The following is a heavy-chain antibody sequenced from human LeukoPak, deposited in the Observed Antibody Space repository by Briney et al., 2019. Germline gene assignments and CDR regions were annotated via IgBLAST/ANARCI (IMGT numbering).Heavy chain of an antibody. Sequence: AGTLPLSCTASGVSFSIYDLSWIRQPPGKGLEWIGYIYDSGSTNYNPPLKSRVTISVDTSKHQFSLKLSSVTAADTAVYYCARYRGSAVAEDYWGEGTLVSVS. V-gene: IGHV4-59*08. D-gene: IGHD6-19*01. J-gene: IGHJ4*02. CDR3: ARYRGSAVAEDY. CDR2: IYDSGST. CDR1: GVSFSIYD.